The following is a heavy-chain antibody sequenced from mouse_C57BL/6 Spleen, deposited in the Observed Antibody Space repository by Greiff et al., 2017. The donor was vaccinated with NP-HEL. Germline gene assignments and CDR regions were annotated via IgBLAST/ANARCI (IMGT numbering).Heavy chain of an antibody. CDR2: IYPGDGDT. D-gene: IGHD2-1*01. CDR1: GYAFSSSW. Sequence: QVQLQQSGPELVKPGVSVKISCKASGYAFSSSWMNWVKQRPGKGLEWIGRIYPGDGDTNYNGKFKGKATLTADKSSSTAYMQLSSLTSEDSAVYFCARYGNLDYWGQGTTLTVSS. J-gene: IGHJ2*01. CDR3: ARYGNLDY. V-gene: IGHV1-82*01.